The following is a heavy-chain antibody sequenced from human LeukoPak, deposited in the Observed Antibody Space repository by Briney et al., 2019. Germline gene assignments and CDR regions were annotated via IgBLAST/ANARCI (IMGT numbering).Heavy chain of an antibody. J-gene: IGHJ4*02. D-gene: IGHD3-10*01. Sequence: SETLSLTCAVYGGSFSGYYWSWIRQPPGKGLEWIGEINHSGSTNYNPSLKSRVTISVDTSKNQFSLKLSSVTAADTAVYYCARVRGYYGSGRPRGYFDYWGQGTLVTVSS. CDR1: GGSFSGYY. CDR2: INHSGST. V-gene: IGHV4-34*01. CDR3: ARVRGYYGSGRPRGYFDY.